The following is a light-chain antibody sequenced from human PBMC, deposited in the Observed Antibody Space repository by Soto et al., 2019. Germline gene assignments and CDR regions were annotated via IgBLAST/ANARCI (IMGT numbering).Light chain of an antibody. J-gene: IGLJ1*01. V-gene: IGLV2-14*01. CDR1: SSDVGGYNY. CDR3: SSYTSSSTHNYV. CDR2: DVS. Sequence: QSVLTQPASVSGSPGQSITISCTGTSSDVGGYNYVSWYQQHPGKAPKLMIYDVSNRPSGVSNRFSGSKSGNTASLTISGLQAEDEADYYCSSYTSSSTHNYVLATGTKVTVL.